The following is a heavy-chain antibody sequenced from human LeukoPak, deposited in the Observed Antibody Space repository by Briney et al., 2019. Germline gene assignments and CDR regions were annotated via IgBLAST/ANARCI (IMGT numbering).Heavy chain of an antibody. J-gene: IGHJ4*02. Sequence: SETLSLTCTVSGGSISSGSYYWSWIRQPAGKGLEWIGRIYTSGSTNYNPSLKSRVTISVDTSKNQFSLKLSSVTAADTAVYYCARGRDSSGLFRACDFDYWGQGTLVTVSS. V-gene: IGHV4-61*02. CDR1: GGSISSGSYY. CDR2: IYTSGST. D-gene: IGHD3-22*01. CDR3: ARGRDSSGLFRACDFDY.